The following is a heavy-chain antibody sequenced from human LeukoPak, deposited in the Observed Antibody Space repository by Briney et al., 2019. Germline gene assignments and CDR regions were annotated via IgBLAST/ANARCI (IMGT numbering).Heavy chain of an antibody. Sequence: PGGSLRLSCAASAFTFSSYSMNSVRQAPGKGLEWVSSISSSSSYIYYADSVKGRFTISRDNAKNSLYLQMNSLRAEDTAVYYCATALRFLEWSIIWGQGTLVTVSS. J-gene: IGHJ4*02. CDR3: ATALRFLEWSII. CDR1: AFTFSSYS. V-gene: IGHV3-21*01. D-gene: IGHD3-3*01. CDR2: ISSSSSYI.